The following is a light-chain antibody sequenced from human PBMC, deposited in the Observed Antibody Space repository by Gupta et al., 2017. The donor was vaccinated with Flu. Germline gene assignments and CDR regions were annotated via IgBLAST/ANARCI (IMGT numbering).Light chain of an antibody. J-gene: IGLJ2*01. Sequence: TCSEDKVGDKDLSWYQQKSGQSPVLVIYKDRSRTSGIPERFSGSNSGDTATLTISGTQAMDEADYYCQAWDSSTVIFGGGTKLTVL. CDR3: QAWDSSTVI. V-gene: IGLV3-1*01. CDR1: KVGDKD. CDR2: KDR.